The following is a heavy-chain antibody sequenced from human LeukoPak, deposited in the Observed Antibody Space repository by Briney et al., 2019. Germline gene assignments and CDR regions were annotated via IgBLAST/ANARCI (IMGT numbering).Heavy chain of an antibody. CDR2: IYYSGST. J-gene: IGHJ5*02. D-gene: IGHD4-17*01. Sequence: PSETLSLTCTVSGGSISSYYWSWIRQPPGKGLEWIGYIYYSGSTNYNPSLKSRFTISVDTSKNQFSLKLGSVTAADTAVYYCAGTTVRGNWFDPWGQGTLVTVSS. V-gene: IGHV4-59*01. CDR1: GGSISSYY. CDR3: AGTTVRGNWFDP.